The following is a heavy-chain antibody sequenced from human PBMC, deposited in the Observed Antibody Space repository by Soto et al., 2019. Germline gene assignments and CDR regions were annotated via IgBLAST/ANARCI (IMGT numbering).Heavy chain of an antibody. D-gene: IGHD6-19*01. CDR3: AREEYSSGWYVFPSYFDY. Sequence: QVQLQESGPGLVRPSETLSLTCAVSGGSISSNNWWNWVRQPPGKGLEWIGEIFHSGTINYNPSLKSRVIISVDKSKNQFSLNLSYVTAEDTAVYYCAREEYSSGWYVFPSYFDYWGQGMLVTVSS. CDR1: GGSISSNNW. V-gene: IGHV4-4*02. CDR2: IFHSGTI. J-gene: IGHJ4*02.